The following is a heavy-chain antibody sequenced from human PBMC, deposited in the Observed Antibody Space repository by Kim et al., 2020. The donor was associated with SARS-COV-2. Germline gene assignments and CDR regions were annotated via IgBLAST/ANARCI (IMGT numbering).Heavy chain of an antibody. V-gene: IGHV3-15*01. CDR3: TNGIGYSMDV. Sequence: GGSLRLSCVVAGFTFSNAWMDWVRQAPGKGLEWVGRIRSKTDGETVEYAPPVKGRFTISRDDTKNTMYLQMNSLKSEDTAVYYCTNGIGYSMDVWWQGTTVTVSS. J-gene: IGHJ6*01. CDR1: GFTFSNAW. CDR2: IRSKTDGETV. D-gene: IGHD2-2*02.